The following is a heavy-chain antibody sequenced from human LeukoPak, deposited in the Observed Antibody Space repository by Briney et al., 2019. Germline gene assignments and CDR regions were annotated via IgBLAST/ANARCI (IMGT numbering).Heavy chain of an antibody. J-gene: IGHJ6*03. CDR1: GYNFISHY. Sequence: ASVKVSCKSSGYNFISHYIHWVRQAPGQGLEWMGFIIPSRGSTNYAEKFQGRVTMTRDTSTNTVYMELRSLRSEDTAVYYCARDRNAQYYMDVWGKGTTVTISS. D-gene: IGHD2-2*01. CDR2: IIPSRGST. CDR3: ARDRNAQYYMDV. V-gene: IGHV1-46*01.